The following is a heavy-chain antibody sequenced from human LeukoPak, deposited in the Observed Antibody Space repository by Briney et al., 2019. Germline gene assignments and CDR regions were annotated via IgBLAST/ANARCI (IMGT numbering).Heavy chain of an antibody. D-gene: IGHD3-22*01. CDR2: ISGSGGST. J-gene: IGHJ6*02. CDR3: ARGERITMIVVVIPDMDV. CDR1: GFTFSSYA. V-gene: IGHV3-23*01. Sequence: GGSLRLSCAASGFTFSSYAMSWVRQSPGKGLEWVSSISGSGGSTYYADSVKGRFTISRDNSKNTLYLQMNSLRAEDTAVYYCARGERITMIVVVIPDMDVWGQGTTVTVSS.